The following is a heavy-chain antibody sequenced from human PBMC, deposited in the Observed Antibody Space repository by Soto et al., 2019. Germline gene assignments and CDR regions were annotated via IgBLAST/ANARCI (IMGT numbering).Heavy chain of an antibody. Sequence: LRLSCAASGFTFSTFALYWVRQAPGKGLEWVAVISYDGSKKYYADSVRGRFTISRDNSKNTLYLQMNGLRTEDSALYYCTRDMDYGDRAFGDYWGQGTLVTVSS. J-gene: IGHJ4*02. D-gene: IGHD4-17*01. V-gene: IGHV3-30-3*01. CDR1: GFTFSTFA. CDR2: ISYDGSKK. CDR3: TRDMDYGDRAFGDY.